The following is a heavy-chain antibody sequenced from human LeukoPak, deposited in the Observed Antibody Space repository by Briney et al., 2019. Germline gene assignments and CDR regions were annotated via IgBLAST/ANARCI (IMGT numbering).Heavy chain of an antibody. CDR3: ARDSRAY. CDR1: GFTFSSYS. D-gene: IGHD3-10*01. V-gene: IGHV3-21*01. CDR2: ISSSSSYI. Sequence: GGSLRLSCAASGFTFSSYSMNWVRQAPGKGLEWVSSISSSSSYIYYVDSVKGRFTISRDNVKNSLYLQMNGLRAEDTAVYYCARDSRAYWGQGTLVTVSS. J-gene: IGHJ4*02.